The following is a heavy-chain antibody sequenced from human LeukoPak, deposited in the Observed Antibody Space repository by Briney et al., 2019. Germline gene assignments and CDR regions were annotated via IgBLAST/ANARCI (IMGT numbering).Heavy chain of an antibody. J-gene: IGHJ6*02. CDR1: GFTFSSYG. V-gene: IGHV3-30*18. D-gene: IGHD6-13*01. CDR3: AKDSSSSNYCYGLDV. CDR2: ISYDGAN. Sequence: GTSLRLSCAASGFTFSSYGMHWVRQAPGKGLEWVSFISYDGANKYADSVKGRFTISRDNSKNTLYPQMNSLRGDDTGMYFCAKDSSSSNYCYGLDVWGQGTSVTVSS.